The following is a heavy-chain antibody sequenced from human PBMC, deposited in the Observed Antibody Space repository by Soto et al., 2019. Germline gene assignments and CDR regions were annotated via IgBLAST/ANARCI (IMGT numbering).Heavy chain of an antibody. CDR3: ARVPRESDAFDI. CDR1: GFTFSSYS. J-gene: IGHJ3*02. V-gene: IGHV3-21*01. Sequence: GGSLRLSCAASGFTFSSYSMNWVRQAPGKGLEWVSSISSSSSYIYYSDSVKGRFTISRDNAKNSLYLQMNSLRAEDTAVYSCARVPRESDAFDIWGQGTMVTVSS. CDR2: ISSSSSYI.